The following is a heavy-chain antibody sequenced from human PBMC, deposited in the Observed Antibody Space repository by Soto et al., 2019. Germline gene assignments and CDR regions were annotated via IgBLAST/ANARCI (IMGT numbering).Heavy chain of an antibody. D-gene: IGHD2-15*01. CDR3: APDKDSSCDY. Sequence: QVHLVQSGAEVEKPGSSVKVSCKASGDTFTSYSFTWVRQAPGQGLEWMGRIIPILGITNYAQKFQGRVTITADKSTDTAYMELSSLRSEDTAVYYCAPDKDSSCDYWGQGTLVTVSS. CDR1: GDTFTSYS. CDR2: IIPILGIT. J-gene: IGHJ4*02. V-gene: IGHV1-69*02.